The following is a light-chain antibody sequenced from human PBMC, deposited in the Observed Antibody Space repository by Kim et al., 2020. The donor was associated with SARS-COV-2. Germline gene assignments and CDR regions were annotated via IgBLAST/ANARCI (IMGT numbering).Light chain of an antibody. CDR1: SLRKSY. V-gene: IGLV3-19*01. CDR3: CSRGSSAKDYV. CDR2: DEN. Sequence: SSELTQDPTVSVALGQTVRITCQGDSLRKSYASWYQQKPGQAPILVMSDENTRPSGIPDRFSGSSSGSTASLTITGAQAEDEADYYCCSRGSSAKDYVFGTGTKVTVL. J-gene: IGLJ1*01.